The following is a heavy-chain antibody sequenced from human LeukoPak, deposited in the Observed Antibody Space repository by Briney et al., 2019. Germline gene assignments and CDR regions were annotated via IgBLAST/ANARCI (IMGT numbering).Heavy chain of an antibody. CDR3: ARGAYNWNDGVYYYYMDV. V-gene: IGHV3-30*04. J-gene: IGHJ6*03. CDR1: GFTIIGYA. CDR2: ISHDATDR. Sequence: PGRSLRLSCAASGFTIIGYAMYWVRQAPGKGLEFVASISHDATDRYRESVKGRFTISRDTSKNTLYLQMNSLRAEDTAVYYCARGAYNWNDGVYYYYMDVWGKGTTVTISS. D-gene: IGHD1-20*01.